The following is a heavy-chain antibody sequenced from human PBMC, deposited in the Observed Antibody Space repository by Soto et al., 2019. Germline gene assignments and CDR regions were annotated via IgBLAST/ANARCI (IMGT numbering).Heavy chain of an antibody. Sequence: SETLSLTCAFYCGSFIGYYWSWIRQPPGKGLEWIGEINHSGSTNYNPSLKSRVTISVDTSKNQFSLKLSSVTAADTAVYYCARGKIVVVAHWNYYYYGMDVWGQGTTVTVSS. V-gene: IGHV4-34*01. CDR2: INHSGST. CDR3: ARGKIVVVAHWNYYYYGMDV. J-gene: IGHJ6*02. CDR1: CGSFIGYY. D-gene: IGHD2-15*01.